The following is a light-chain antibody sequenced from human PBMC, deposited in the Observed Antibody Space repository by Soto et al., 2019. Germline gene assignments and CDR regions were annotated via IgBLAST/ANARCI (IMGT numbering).Light chain of an antibody. J-gene: IGLJ1*01. V-gene: IGLV2-8*01. Sequence: QSVLTQPPSASGSPGQSVTISCTGTSSDVGGYNYVSWYQQHPGKAHKLMIYDVIKRPSGVPDRFSGSKSGNTASLAVSGLQAEDEADYFCISYAGSNAYVFGTGTKVTVL. CDR1: SSDVGGYNY. CDR2: DVI. CDR3: ISYAGSNAYV.